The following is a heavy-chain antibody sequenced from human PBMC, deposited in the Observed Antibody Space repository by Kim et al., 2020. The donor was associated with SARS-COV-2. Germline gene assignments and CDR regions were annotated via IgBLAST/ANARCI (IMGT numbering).Heavy chain of an antibody. D-gene: IGHD3-3*01. V-gene: IGHV5-51*01. Sequence: GESLKISCQASGYSFSHYWIGWVRQKPGKGLEWMGVIYPGDSETKYSPSFEGQVSISVNNLMYTAYLRWNSLRASDTTIYYCVRFDLWSTYAYYWCPGTLVTVSS. CDR2: IYPGDSET. CDR1: GYSFSHYW. J-gene: IGHJ4*02. CDR3: VRFDLWSTYAYY.